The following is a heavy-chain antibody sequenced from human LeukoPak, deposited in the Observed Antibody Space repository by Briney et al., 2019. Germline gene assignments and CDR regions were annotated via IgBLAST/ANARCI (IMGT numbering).Heavy chain of an antibody. CDR3: ARQGELPIDY. V-gene: IGHV4-59*08. J-gene: IGHJ4*02. D-gene: IGHD1-26*01. Sequence: SETLSLTCSVSGGSIINYYWSWIRQSPGKGLEWIGFIYNTGRTNYNPSLQSRVTMSIDTSKNQFSLKLSSVTAADTAVYYCARQGELPIDYGGQGTLVTVSS. CDR1: GGSIINYY. CDR2: IYNTGRT.